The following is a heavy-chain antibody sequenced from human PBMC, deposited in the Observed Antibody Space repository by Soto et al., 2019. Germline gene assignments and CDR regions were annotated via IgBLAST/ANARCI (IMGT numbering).Heavy chain of an antibody. CDR2: ISAYNGNT. CDR3: ARTNKPNYYDSSGYPDY. J-gene: IGHJ4*02. D-gene: IGHD3-22*01. V-gene: IGHV1-18*04. Sequence: ASVKVSCKASGYTFTSYGISWVRQAPGQGLEWMGWISAYNGNTNYAQKLQGRVTMTTDTSTSTAYMELRSLRSDDTAVYYCARTNKPNYYDSSGYPDYWGQGTLVTV. CDR1: GYTFTSYG.